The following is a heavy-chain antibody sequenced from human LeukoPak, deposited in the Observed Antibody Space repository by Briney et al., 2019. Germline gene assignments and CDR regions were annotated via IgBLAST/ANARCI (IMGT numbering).Heavy chain of an antibody. CDR3: AKASRAGYDY. CDR2: ISGSGGST. J-gene: IGHJ4*02. Sequence: PGGSLRLSCAASGFTFSSYAMSWVRQAPGKGLEWVSAISGSGGSTYYADSVKGRFTISRDNSKNTLYLQMDSLRAEDTALYYCAKASRAGYDYWGQGTLVTVSS. D-gene: IGHD3-9*01. CDR1: GFTFSSYA. V-gene: IGHV3-23*01.